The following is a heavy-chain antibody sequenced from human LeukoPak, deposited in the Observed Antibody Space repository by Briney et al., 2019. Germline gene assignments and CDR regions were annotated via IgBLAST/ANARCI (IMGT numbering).Heavy chain of an antibody. D-gene: IGHD3-10*01. Sequence: AGGSLRLSCAASGFTFSSFEMNWVAQAPGKGLEWVSYISSSGSTISYAASVKGRFTISRDNAKNSLYLQMNSLRAEDTAVYYCARSMVRGVIIFLPRAFDIWGQGTMVTVSS. CDR1: GFTFSSFE. J-gene: IGHJ3*02. CDR3: ARSMVRGVIIFLPRAFDI. CDR2: ISSSGSTI. V-gene: IGHV3-48*03.